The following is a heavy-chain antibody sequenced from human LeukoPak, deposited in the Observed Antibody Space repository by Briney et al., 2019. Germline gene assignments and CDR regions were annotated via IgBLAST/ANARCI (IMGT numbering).Heavy chain of an antibody. Sequence: SETLSLTCTVSGGSISSYYWSWIRQPPGKGLEWIGYIYYSGSTNYNPSLKSRVTISVDTSKNQISLRLTSVTAADTAMYYCARQTGSGLFTLPGGQGTLVTVSS. J-gene: IGHJ4*02. D-gene: IGHD3/OR15-3a*01. CDR3: ARQTGSGLFTLP. CDR1: GGSISSYY. CDR2: IYYSGST. V-gene: IGHV4-59*08.